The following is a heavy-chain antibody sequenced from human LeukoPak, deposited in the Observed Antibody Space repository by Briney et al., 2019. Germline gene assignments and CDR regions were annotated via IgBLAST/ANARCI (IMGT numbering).Heavy chain of an antibody. Sequence: GGSLRLSCAASGFTLSNYSMNWVRQAPGKGLEWISYISGSGFNIHYADSVKGRLTISRDNSKNSLYLQMNSLRAEDTAVYYCSRGVPKASYYYYYMDVWGKGTTVTVSS. CDR1: GFTLSNYS. CDR3: SRGVPKASYYYYYMDV. V-gene: IGHV3-48*01. D-gene: IGHD3-10*01. J-gene: IGHJ6*03. CDR2: ISGSGFNI.